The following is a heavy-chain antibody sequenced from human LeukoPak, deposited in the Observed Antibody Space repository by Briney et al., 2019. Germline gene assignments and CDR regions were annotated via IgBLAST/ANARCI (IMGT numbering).Heavy chain of an antibody. CDR1: GYTFTSYG. CDR2: ISAYNGNT. CDR3: ARGIADCSSTSCPRNIWFDP. V-gene: IGHV1-18*01. Sequence: EASVKVSCKASGYTFTSYGISWVRQAPGQGLEWMGWISAYNGNTNYAQKLQGRVTMTTDTSTSTVYMELRSLRSDDTAVYYCARGIADCSSTSCPRNIWFDPWGQGTLVTVSS. D-gene: IGHD2-2*01. J-gene: IGHJ5*02.